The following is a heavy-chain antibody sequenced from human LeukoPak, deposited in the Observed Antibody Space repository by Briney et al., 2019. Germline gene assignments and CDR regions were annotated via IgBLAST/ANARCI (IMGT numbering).Heavy chain of an antibody. CDR3: AAVIDRYCSSTSCYRGLGFDP. CDR2: IVVGSGNT. J-gene: IGHJ5*02. CDR1: GFTFTSSA. Sequence: SVKVSCKASGFTFTSSAVQGVRQARGQRLEWIGWIVVGSGNTNYAQKFQERLTITMEMSTSTAYMEVSSLRSEEPAVYYCAAVIDRYCSSTSCYRGLGFDPWGQGTLVTVSS. V-gene: IGHV1-58*01. D-gene: IGHD2-2*01.